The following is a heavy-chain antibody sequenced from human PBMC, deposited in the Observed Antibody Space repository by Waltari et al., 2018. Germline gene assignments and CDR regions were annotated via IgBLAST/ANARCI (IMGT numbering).Heavy chain of an antibody. J-gene: IGHJ6*02. CDR3: ARRGVVVPAAMPAYYYGMDV. CDR2: ISSSSYI. CDR1: GFTFSSYS. Sequence: EVQLVESGGGLVKPGGSLRLSCAASGFTFSSYSMNWVRQAPGKGLEWVSSISSSSYIYYADSVKGRFTIARDNAKNSLYLQMNSLRAEDTAVYYCARRGVVVPAAMPAYYYGMDVWGQGTTVTVSS. D-gene: IGHD2-2*01. V-gene: IGHV3-21*01.